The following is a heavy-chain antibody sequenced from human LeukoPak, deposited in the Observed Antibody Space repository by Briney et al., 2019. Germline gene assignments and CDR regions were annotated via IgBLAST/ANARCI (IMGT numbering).Heavy chain of an antibody. CDR1: GGSFSGYY. D-gene: IGHD3-16*02. J-gene: IGHJ4*02. CDR3: ARGYEEDDYVWGSYRLRLFDY. V-gene: IGHV4-34*01. CDR2: INHSAST. Sequence: SESLSLTCAVYGGSFSGYYWSWIRQPPGKGLEWIGEINHSASTNYTPSLTSRFPISVDTSKNQFSLKLSSVTAADTAVYYCARGYEEDDYVWGSYRLRLFDYWGQGTLVTVSS.